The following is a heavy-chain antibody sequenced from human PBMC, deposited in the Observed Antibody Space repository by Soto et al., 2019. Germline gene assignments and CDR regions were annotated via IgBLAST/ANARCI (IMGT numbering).Heavy chain of an antibody. Sequence: EVHLGESGGGLVKPGGSLRLSCAASGFDFSSYSMNWVRQAPGKGLEWVSSINEDSSYIYYAHSLRGRFTISRDNVKESLYLQMTSLRAADTSVYYCVRDFGWYFRSGYMDVWGDGATVTVSS. CDR1: GFDFSSYS. CDR3: VRDFGWYFRSGYMDV. D-gene: IGHD3-3*01. CDR2: INEDSSYI. J-gene: IGHJ6*03. V-gene: IGHV3-21*01.